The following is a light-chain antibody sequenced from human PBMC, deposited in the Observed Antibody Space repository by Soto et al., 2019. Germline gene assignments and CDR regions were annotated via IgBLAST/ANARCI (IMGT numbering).Light chain of an antibody. J-gene: IGLJ3*02. CDR1: SGSVSTSHF. V-gene: IGLV8-61*01. CDR3: VLYVGSGIWV. CDR2: GTK. Sequence: QAVVTQEPSFSVSPGGTVTLTCGLSSGSVSTSHFPNWYQQTPGQPPRTLIYGTKTPSSGVPDRFSGSILGIRAALTITGAQADDESDYYCVLYVGSGIWVFGGGTKLTVL.